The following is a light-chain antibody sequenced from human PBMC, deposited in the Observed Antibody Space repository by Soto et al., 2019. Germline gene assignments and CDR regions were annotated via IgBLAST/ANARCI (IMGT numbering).Light chain of an antibody. CDR1: QSIDTS. CDR2: AAS. V-gene: IGKV1-39*01. Sequence: DIQMTQSPSSLSASVGDRVTITCRASQSIDTSLNWYQQRPGKAPNLLIYAASTLQTGVPSRFSGGGSGTHFTLTISSLQPDDFATYYCQQYKDYWTFGQGTTVEIK. CDR3: QQYKDYWT. J-gene: IGKJ1*01.